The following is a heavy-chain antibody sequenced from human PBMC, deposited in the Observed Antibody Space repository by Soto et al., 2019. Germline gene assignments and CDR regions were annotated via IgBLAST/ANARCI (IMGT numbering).Heavy chain of an antibody. CDR1: GGTFSSYT. V-gene: IGHV1-69*08. CDR2: IIPILGIA. J-gene: IGHJ4*02. CDR3: AREEYYYGSGAFFDY. Sequence: QVQLVQSGAEVKNPGSSVKVSCKASGGTFSSYTISWVRQAPGQGLEWLGRIIPILGIANYAQKFQGRVTITADKSTSKAYMELSSLRSEDTAVYYCAREEYYYGSGAFFDYWGQGTLVTVSS. D-gene: IGHD3-10*01.